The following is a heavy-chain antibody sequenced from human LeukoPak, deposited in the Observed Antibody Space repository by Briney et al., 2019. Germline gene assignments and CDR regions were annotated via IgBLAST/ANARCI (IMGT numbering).Heavy chain of an antibody. J-gene: IGHJ4*02. D-gene: IGHD6-13*01. CDR1: GFTFRSYW. Sequence: GGSLRLSCAASGFTFRSYWTSWVRQAPGKGLEWVANIKQDGSEKYYVDSVKGRFAISRDNAKNSLYLQMNSLRAEGTAVYYCARQLYSSSWSAFDYWGQGTLVTVSS. CDR2: IKQDGSEK. CDR3: ARQLYSSSWSAFDY. V-gene: IGHV3-7*01.